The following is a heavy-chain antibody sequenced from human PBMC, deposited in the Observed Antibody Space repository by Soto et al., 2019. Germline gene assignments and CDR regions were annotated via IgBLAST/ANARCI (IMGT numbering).Heavy chain of an antibody. D-gene: IGHD2-8*02. V-gene: IGHV3-23*01. CDR2: ILVAGST. J-gene: IGHJ3*02. CDR1: GFTCSSYD. Sequence: PVGSLRLSCAVSGFTCSSYDVSWVRQAPGKGLEWVSTILVAGSTHYPDSVRGRFAISRDNSKNTVFLQMNSLTAGDTAVYYCAKATAAGGGAFDIRGQGTMVTVSS. CDR3: AKATAAGGGAFDI.